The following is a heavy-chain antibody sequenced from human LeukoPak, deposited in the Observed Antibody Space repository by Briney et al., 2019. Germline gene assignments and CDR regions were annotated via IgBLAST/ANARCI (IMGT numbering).Heavy chain of an antibody. D-gene: IGHD2-15*01. V-gene: IGHV1-3*01. J-gene: IGHJ6*04. CDR1: GYTFTSYA. CDR3: ARGAHCSGGSCYYYYYGMDV. CDR2: INAGNGNT. Sequence: ASVKVSCKASGYTFTSYAMHWVRQAPGQRLEWMGWINAGNGNTKYSQKFQGRVTITRDTSASTAYMELSSLRSEDTAVYYCARGAHCSGGSCYYYYYGMDVWGKGTTVTVSS.